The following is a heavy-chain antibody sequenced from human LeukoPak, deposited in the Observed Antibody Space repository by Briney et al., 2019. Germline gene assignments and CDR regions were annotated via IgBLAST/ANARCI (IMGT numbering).Heavy chain of an antibody. V-gene: IGHV6-1*01. CDR2: TYYRSKWYN. CDR1: GDSVSSNSAA. D-gene: IGHD2-21*01. CDR3: ARDGIGDSAFQYYYYMDV. J-gene: IGHJ6*03. Sequence: SQTLSLTCAISGDSVSSNSAAWNWIRQSPSRGLEWLGRTYYRSKWYNDYAVSVKSRITINPDTSKNQFSLQLNSVTPEDTAVYYCARDGIGDSAFQYYYYMDVWGKGTTVTVSS.